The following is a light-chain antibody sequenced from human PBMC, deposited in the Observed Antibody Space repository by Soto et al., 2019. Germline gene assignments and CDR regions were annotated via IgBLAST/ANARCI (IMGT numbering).Light chain of an antibody. CDR3: QQYNNWPPIT. J-gene: IGKJ4*01. CDR2: SAS. V-gene: IGKV3-15*01. CDR1: RSISTN. Sequence: IVMTQSPPTLSVSPGERATLSCRATRSISTNVAWYPHKSGQAPRLLLYSASTRATDIPTRFSGSGSGTEFTLTISSLQSEDFGIYYCQQYNNWPPITFGGGTKVEIK.